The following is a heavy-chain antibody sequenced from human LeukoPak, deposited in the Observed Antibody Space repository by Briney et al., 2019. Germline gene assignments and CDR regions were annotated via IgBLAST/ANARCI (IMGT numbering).Heavy chain of an antibody. V-gene: IGHV1-69*06. CDR3: AAPPAEYYDFWSGYYYYMDV. CDR1: GGTFSSYA. J-gene: IGHJ6*03. Sequence: SVTVSCKASGGTFSSYAISWVRQAPGQGLEWMGGIIPIFGTANYAQKFQGRVTITADKSTSTAYMELSSLRSEDTAVYYCAAPPAEYYDFWSGYYYYMDVWGKGTTVTVSS. D-gene: IGHD3-3*01. CDR2: IIPIFGTA.